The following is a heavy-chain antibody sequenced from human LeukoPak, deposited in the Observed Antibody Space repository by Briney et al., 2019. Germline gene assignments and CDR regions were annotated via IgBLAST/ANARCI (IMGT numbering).Heavy chain of an antibody. V-gene: IGHV4-61*01. D-gene: IGHD2-2*01. Sequence: SETPSLTCIVSGDSVSTGMTYWGCTRHPPGAGLGWSAYISGSGGSDYSPSLRGRVTISLDTSKNQFYLKLTTVTAADTAVYYCARGPADVTGPDYWGQGTLVTVSS. J-gene: IGHJ4*02. CDR2: ISGSGGS. CDR1: GDSVSTGMTY. CDR3: ARGPADVTGPDY.